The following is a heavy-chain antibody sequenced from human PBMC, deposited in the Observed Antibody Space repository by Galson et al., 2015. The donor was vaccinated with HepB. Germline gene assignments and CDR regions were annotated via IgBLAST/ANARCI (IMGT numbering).Heavy chain of an antibody. Sequence: LSLTCTVSGGSISSYYWSWIRQPPGKGLEWIGYIYYSGSTNYNPSLKSRVTISVDTSKNQFSLKLSSVTAADTAVYYCAREGFTMVRGEPDNYGMDVWGQGTTVTVSS. CDR2: IYYSGST. CDR1: GGSISSYY. J-gene: IGHJ6*02. CDR3: AREGFTMVRGEPDNYGMDV. V-gene: IGHV4-59*01. D-gene: IGHD3-10*01.